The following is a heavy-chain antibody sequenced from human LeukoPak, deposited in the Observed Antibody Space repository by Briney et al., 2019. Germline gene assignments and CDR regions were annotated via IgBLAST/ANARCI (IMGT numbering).Heavy chain of an antibody. V-gene: IGHV1-24*01. J-gene: IGHJ6*02. CDR2: FDPEDGET. Sequence: ASAKVSCKVSGYTLTELSMHWVRQAPGKGLEWMGGFDPEDGETIYAQKFQGRVTMTEDTSTDTAYMELSSLRSEDTAVYYCATRPPHYDILTGPYYGMDVWGQGTTVTVSS. CDR1: GYTLTELS. D-gene: IGHD3-9*01. CDR3: ATRPPHYDILTGPYYGMDV.